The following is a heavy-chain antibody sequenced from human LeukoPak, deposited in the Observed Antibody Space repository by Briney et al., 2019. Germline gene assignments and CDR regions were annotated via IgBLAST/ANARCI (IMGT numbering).Heavy chain of an antibody. D-gene: IGHD2-8*02. CDR3: AKDRVPDGVWSFDY. CDR1: GFTFSGYP. CDR2: VGSDGRIT. Sequence: GGSLRLSCAASGFTFSGYPIHWVRQAPGEGLEWVSGVGSDGRITHYADSVKGRFTISRGNSKNTLYLQMSSLRAEDTAVYYCAKDRVPDGVWSFDYWGQGSLVIVSS. V-gene: IGHV3-23*01. J-gene: IGHJ4*02.